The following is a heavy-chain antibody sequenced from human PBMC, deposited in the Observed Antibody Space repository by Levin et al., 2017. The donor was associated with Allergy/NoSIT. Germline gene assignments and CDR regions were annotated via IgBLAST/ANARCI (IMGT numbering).Heavy chain of an antibody. CDR1: GFTFSSYW. V-gene: IGHV3-7*01. D-gene: IGHD6-19*01. J-gene: IGHJ4*02. CDR2: IKQDGSEK. CDR3: ARASGYSSGWPYFDY. Sequence: PGGSLRLSCAASGFTFSSYWMSWVRQAPGKGLEWVANIKQDGSEKYYVDSVKGRFTISRDNAKNSLYLQMNSLRAEDTAVYYCARASGYSSGWPYFDYWGQGTLVTVSS.